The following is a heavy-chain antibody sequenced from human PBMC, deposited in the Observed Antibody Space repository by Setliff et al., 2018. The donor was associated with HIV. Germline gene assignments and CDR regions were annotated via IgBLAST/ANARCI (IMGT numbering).Heavy chain of an antibody. CDR2: IVVGSGNT. D-gene: IGHD2-21*01. V-gene: IGHV1-58*01. CDR3: AADLLNEYAFDI. Sequence: SVKVSCKASGFTFTSSAVQWVRQARGQRLEWIGWIVVGSGNTNYAQKFQERVTITRDMSTSTAYMELSSLRSEDTAVYYCAADLLNEYAFDIWGQETMVTVSS. CDR1: GFTFTSSA. J-gene: IGHJ3*02.